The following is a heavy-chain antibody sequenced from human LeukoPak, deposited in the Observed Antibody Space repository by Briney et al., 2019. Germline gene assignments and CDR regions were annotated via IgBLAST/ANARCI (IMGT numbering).Heavy chain of an antibody. V-gene: IGHV4-61*01. Sequence: SETLSLTCTVSGGSVSSGSYYWSWIRQPPGKGLEWIGYIYYSGSTNYNPPLKSRVTISVDTSKNQFSLKLSSVTAADTAVYYCARDLGGYNFRYFDYWGQGTLVTVSS. CDR3: ARDLGGYNFRYFDY. CDR1: GGSVSSGSYY. CDR2: IYYSGST. D-gene: IGHD5-24*01. J-gene: IGHJ4*02.